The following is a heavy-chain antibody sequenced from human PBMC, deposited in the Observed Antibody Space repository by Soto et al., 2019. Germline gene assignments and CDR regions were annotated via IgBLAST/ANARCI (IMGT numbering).Heavy chain of an antibody. J-gene: IGHJ4*02. CDR2: VWADGATK. V-gene: IGHV3-33*01. CDR1: AFSFSTYG. Sequence: QVQLLESGGGVVQPGRSLRLSCTVSAFSFSTYGMHWVRQAPGKGLEWVAIVWADGATKYYADSVRGRFTISRDNSESTLYLQMNSLRAEDTAVYYCATGRPGPVSTFPLFEYWGQGTLVTVSS. D-gene: IGHD3-3*02. CDR3: ATGRPGPVSTFPLFEY.